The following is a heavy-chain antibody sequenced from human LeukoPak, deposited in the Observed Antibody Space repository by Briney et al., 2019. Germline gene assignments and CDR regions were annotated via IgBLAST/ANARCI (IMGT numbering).Heavy chain of an antibody. CDR3: ASPCGGDCYLPFDY. V-gene: IGHV3-23*01. CDR1: GFTFSSYA. D-gene: IGHD2-21*02. J-gene: IGHJ4*02. CDR2: ISGSGGST. Sequence: GGSLRLSCAASGFTFSSYAMSWVRQAPGKGLEWVSAISGSGGSTYYADSVKGRFTISRDNSKNTLYLQMNSLRAEDTAVCYCASPCGGDCYLPFDYWGQGTLVTVSS.